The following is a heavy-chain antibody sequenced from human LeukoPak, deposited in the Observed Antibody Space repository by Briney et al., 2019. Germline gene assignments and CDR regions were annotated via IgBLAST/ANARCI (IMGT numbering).Heavy chain of an antibody. Sequence: ASVKVSCKASGYTFIGYYMHWVRQAPGQGLEWMGWINPNNGGTNYAQKFQGRVTMTRDTSISTAYMELYRLTSDDTALYYCAGGKNWNDLLSAFDIWGQGTMVTVSS. CDR2: INPNNGGT. J-gene: IGHJ3*02. V-gene: IGHV1-2*02. D-gene: IGHD1-1*01. CDR3: AGGKNWNDLLSAFDI. CDR1: GYTFIGYY.